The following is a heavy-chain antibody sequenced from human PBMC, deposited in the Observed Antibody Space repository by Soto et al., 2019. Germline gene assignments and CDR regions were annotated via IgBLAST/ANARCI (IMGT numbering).Heavy chain of an antibody. CDR1: GSSINIPSY. CDR3: AGTDIVVVVAATPPWFDP. V-gene: IGHV4-38-2*01. D-gene: IGHD2-15*01. J-gene: IGHJ5*02. Sequence: SETLSLACVVSGSSINIPSYWGWIRQTPGKGLEYIGSIYYQSGSTYYNPSLKSRVTISTDTSKNQFSLNLTSVTAADTAVYYCAGTDIVVVVAATPPWFDPWGQGTLVTVSS. CDR2: IYYQSGST.